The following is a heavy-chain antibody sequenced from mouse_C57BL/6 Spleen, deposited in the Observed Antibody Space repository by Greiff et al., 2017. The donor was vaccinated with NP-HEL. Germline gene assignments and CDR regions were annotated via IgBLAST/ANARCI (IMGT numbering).Heavy chain of an antibody. CDR3: AIGETPDY. D-gene: IGHD3-3*01. CDR1: GYAFSSSW. V-gene: IGHV1-82*01. CDR2: IYPGDGDT. Sequence: VQLQQSGPELVKPGASVKISCKASGYAFSSSWMNWVKQRPGKGLEWIGRIYPGDGDTNYNGKFKGKATLTADKSSSTAYMQLSSLTSEDSAVYFCAIGETPDYWGQGTTLTVSS. J-gene: IGHJ2*01.